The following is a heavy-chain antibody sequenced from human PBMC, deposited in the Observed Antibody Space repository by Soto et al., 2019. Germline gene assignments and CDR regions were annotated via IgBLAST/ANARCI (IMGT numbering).Heavy chain of an antibody. CDR2: IDPSDSYT. V-gene: IGHV5-10-1*01. CDR1: GYSFTSYW. Sequence: GESLKISCKGSGYSFTSYWISWVRQMPGKGLEWMGRIDPSDSYTNYSPSFQGHVTISADKSISTAYLQWSSLKASDTAMYYWARHGGSICYRQPRLDGMDVWGQGTTVTVSS. D-gene: IGHD3-3*02. J-gene: IGHJ6*02. CDR3: ARHGGSICYRQPRLDGMDV.